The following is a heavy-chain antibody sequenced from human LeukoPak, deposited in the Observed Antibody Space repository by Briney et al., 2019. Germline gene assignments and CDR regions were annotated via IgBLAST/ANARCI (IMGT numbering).Heavy chain of an antibody. D-gene: IGHD6-19*01. CDR2: IKSKTDGGTT. Sequence: GGSLRLSCAASGFTFSNAWMSWVRQAPGKELEWVGRIKSKTDGGTTDYAAPVKGRFTISRDDSKNTLYLQMNSLKTEDTAVYYCTTEIAVAATFDYWGQGTLVTVSS. CDR1: GFTFSNAW. J-gene: IGHJ4*02. CDR3: TTEIAVAATFDY. V-gene: IGHV3-15*01.